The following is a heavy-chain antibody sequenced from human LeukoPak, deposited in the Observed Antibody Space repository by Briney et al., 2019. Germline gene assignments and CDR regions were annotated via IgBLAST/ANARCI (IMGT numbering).Heavy chain of an antibody. D-gene: IGHD2-21*01. CDR3: AVGLWGLDAFDI. J-gene: IGHJ3*02. CDR2: ITGSGAFT. CDR1: GFTFITYS. Sequence: PGGSLRLSCAASGFTFITYSMTWVRQAPGRGLEWVSAITGSGAFTDYADSVKGRFTISRDNPKNTLYLQMNSLRAEDTAVYYCAVGLWGLDAFDIWGQGTMVTVSS. V-gene: IGHV3-23*01.